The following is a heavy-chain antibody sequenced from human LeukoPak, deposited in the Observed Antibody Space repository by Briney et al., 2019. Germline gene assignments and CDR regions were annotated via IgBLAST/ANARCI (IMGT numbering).Heavy chain of an antibody. D-gene: IGHD3-10*01. CDR1: GGSISSYY. J-gene: IGHJ5*02. CDR3: ARHGGYVWFWELLPDFNWFDP. V-gene: IGHV4-4*09. CDR2: IYTSGST. Sequence: PSETLSLTCTVSGGSISSYYWSWIRQPPGKGLEWIGYIYTSGSTNYNPSLKSRVTISVDTSKNQFALKLSSVTAADTAVYYCARHGGYVWFWELLPDFNWFDPWGQGTLVTVSS.